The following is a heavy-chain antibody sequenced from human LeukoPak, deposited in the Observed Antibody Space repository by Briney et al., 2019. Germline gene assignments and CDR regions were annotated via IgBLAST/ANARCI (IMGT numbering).Heavy chain of an antibody. CDR1: GDSFSGYY. CDR2: INHSGSN. CDR3: ARGPLLTHRRYFDF. V-gene: IGHV4-34*01. J-gene: IGHJ4*02. D-gene: IGHD3-9*01. Sequence: SETLSLTCAVYGDSFSGYYWTWVRQSPEKGLEGVGEINHSGSNSYNPSLKSQVTISVDTSKNQFSLKLPSVTAADTAVYYCARGPLLTHRRYFDFWGQGTLVTVSS.